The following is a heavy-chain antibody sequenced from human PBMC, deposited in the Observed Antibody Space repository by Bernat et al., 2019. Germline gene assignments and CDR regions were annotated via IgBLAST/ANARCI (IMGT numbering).Heavy chain of an antibody. Sequence: QVQLVESGGGVVQPGGSLRLSCAASGFTFSSYAMHWVRQAPGKGLEWVAVIWYDGSNQHYADSVKGRFTISRDDSKNTLYLHMNSLRAEDTAVYYCARPVPEYASGWCLDYWGRGTLVTISS. CDR2: IWYDGSNQ. CDR1: GFTFSSYA. V-gene: IGHV3-33*01. CDR3: ARPVPEYASGWCLDY. D-gene: IGHD6-19*01. J-gene: IGHJ4*02.